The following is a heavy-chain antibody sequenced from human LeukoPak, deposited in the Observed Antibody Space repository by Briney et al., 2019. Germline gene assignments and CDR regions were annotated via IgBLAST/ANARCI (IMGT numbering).Heavy chain of an antibody. CDR1: GYSISSAFY. V-gene: IGHV4-38-2*01. J-gene: IGHJ6*03. CDR2: IHYSGST. CDR3: ASLDYYYYMDV. Sequence: SETLSLTCAVSGYSISSAFYWGWIRQSPGKGLEWIGTIHYSGSTSYNPSLKSRVTISVDTSKNQFSLKLRSVTAADTAVYYCASLDYYYYMDVWGKGTTVTVSS.